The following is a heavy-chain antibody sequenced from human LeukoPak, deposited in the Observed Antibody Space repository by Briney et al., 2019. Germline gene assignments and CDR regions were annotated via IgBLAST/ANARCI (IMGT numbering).Heavy chain of an antibody. CDR2: IYYSGST. CDR1: GGSISSSSYY. CDR3: ARDFGGSSGPDAFDI. Sequence: SETLSLTCTVSGGSISSSSYYWGWIRQPPGKGLEWIGSIYYSGSTYYNPSLKSRVTISVDTSKNQFSLKLSSVTAADTAVYYCARDFGGSSGPDAFDIWGQGTMVTVSS. D-gene: IGHD3-16*01. V-gene: IGHV4-39*07. J-gene: IGHJ3*02.